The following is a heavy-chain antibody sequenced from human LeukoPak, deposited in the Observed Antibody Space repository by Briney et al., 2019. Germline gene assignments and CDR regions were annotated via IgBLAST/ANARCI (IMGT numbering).Heavy chain of an antibody. CDR3: ARDESVDTVMVTPQGYFDY. CDR2: IYHSGST. CDR1: GGSGGSISSSYY. V-gene: IGHV4-4*02. Sequence: SGTLSLTCAVSGGSGGSISSSYYWSWVRRPPGKGLEWIGEIYHSGSTNYNPSLKSRVTISVDTSKNQFSLKLSSVTAADTAVYYCARDESVDTVMVTPQGYFDYWGQGTLVTVSS. J-gene: IGHJ4*02. D-gene: IGHD5-18*01.